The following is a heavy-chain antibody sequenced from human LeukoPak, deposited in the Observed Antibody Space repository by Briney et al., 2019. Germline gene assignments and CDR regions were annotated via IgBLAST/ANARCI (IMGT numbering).Heavy chain of an antibody. CDR1: GFTFSSYS. J-gene: IGHJ4*02. D-gene: IGHD6-13*01. Sequence: GGSLRFSCAASGFTFSSYSMNWVRQAPGKGLEWVSSISSSSSYIYYADSVKGRFTISRDNAKNSLYLQMNSLRAEDTAVYYCARDLEGQRIAPLDYWGQGTLVTVSS. V-gene: IGHV3-21*01. CDR3: ARDLEGQRIAPLDY. CDR2: ISSSSSYI.